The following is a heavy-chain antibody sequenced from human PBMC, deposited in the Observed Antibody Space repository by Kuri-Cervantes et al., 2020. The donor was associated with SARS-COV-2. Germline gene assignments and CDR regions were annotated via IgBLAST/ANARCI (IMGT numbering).Heavy chain of an antibody. J-gene: IGHJ5*02. CDR3: ARDGGRYDILTGSWFDP. CDR2: IYYSGST. V-gene: IGHV4-59*12. CDR1: GGSISSYY. Sequence: ESLKISCTVSGGSISSYYWGWIRQPPGKGLEWIGYIYYSGSTNYNPSLKSRVTISVDTSKNQFSLKLSSVTAADTAVYYCARDGGRYDILTGSWFDPWGQGTLVTVSS. D-gene: IGHD3-9*01.